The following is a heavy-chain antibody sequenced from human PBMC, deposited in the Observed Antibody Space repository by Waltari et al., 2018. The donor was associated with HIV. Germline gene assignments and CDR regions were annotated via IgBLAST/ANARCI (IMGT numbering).Heavy chain of an antibody. CDR2: ITPGFGTT. D-gene: IGHD6-25*01. V-gene: IGHV1-69*13. CDR1: GGSFSNNA. J-gene: IGHJ4*02. CDR3: ARGAASNTFNSYFDS. Sequence: QVQLVQSGAEVKKPGSSVKVSCKAYGGSFSNNALSWVRQAPGQGLEWMGGITPGFGTTYYAKKFEGRVTITADVSLTTAYMDLSSLGSDDTAFYFCARGAASNTFNSYFDSWGQGVLVTVSS.